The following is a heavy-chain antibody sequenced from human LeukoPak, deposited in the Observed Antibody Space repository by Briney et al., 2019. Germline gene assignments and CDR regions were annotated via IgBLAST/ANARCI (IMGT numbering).Heavy chain of an antibody. CDR3: ARTEVATIYYYYMDV. J-gene: IGHJ6*03. Sequence: GGSLRLSCAASGFTFSSYWMSWVRQAPGKGLEWVANIKQDGSEKYYVDSVKGRFTISRDNAKNSLYLQMNSLRAEDTAVYYCARTEVATIYYYYMDVWGKGTTVTVSS. CDR2: IKQDGSEK. CDR1: GFTFSSYW. D-gene: IGHD5-12*01. V-gene: IGHV3-7*01.